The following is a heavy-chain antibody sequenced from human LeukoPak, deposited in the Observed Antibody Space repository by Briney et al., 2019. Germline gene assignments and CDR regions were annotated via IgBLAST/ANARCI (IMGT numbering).Heavy chain of an antibody. J-gene: IGHJ4*02. CDR2: IYYSGST. Sequence: SETLSLTCTVSGGSISSSSYYWGWIRQPPGKGLEWIGSIYYSGSTYYNPSLKSRVTISVDTSKNQFSLKLSSVTAADTAVYYCARGRLLHYWGQGTLVTVSS. CDR1: GGSISSSSYY. V-gene: IGHV4-39*07. CDR3: ARGRLLHY.